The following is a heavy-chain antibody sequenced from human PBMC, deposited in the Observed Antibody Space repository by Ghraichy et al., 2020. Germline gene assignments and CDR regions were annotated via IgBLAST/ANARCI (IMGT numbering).Heavy chain of an antibody. J-gene: IGHJ4*02. CDR2: ISGSADST. CDR3: AKRGPEMFGELHSFDN. V-gene: IGHV3-23*01. CDR1: GFTFSTYG. Sequence: LSLTCATSGFTFSTYGMAWIRQAPGKGLEWVSAISGSADSTFYRDSVKGRFTISRDNSKSTLYLHLNSLKHEDTAVYYCAKRGPEMFGELHSFDNWGQGTLVTVSS. D-gene: IGHD3-10*02.